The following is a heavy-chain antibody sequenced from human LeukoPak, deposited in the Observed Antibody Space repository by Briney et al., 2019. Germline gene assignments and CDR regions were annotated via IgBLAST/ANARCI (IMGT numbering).Heavy chain of an antibody. CDR3: ARDVRRIWGSSSWYPKFAIDY. J-gene: IGHJ4*02. Sequence: ASVKVSCKASGYTFTGYYMHWVRQAPGQGLEWMGWINPNSGGTNYAQKLQGRVTMTTDTSTSTAYMELRSLRSDDTAVYYCARDVRRIWGSSSWYPKFAIDYWGQGTLVTVSS. CDR1: GYTFTGYY. V-gene: IGHV1-2*02. CDR2: INPNSGGT. D-gene: IGHD6-13*01.